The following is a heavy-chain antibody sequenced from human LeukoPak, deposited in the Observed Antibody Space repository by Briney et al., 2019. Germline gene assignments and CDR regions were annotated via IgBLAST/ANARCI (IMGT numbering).Heavy chain of an antibody. D-gene: IGHD3-22*01. V-gene: IGHV1-46*01. J-gene: IGHJ4*02. CDR3: AGDRYYDSSGYNHDY. CDR2: INPSGGST. CDR1: GYTFTSYY. Sequence: GASVKVSCKASGYTFTSYYMHWVRQAPGQGLEWMGIINPSGGSTSYAQKFQGRVTITTDESTSTAYMELSSLRSEDTAVYYCAGDRYYDSSGYNHDYWGQGTLVTVSS.